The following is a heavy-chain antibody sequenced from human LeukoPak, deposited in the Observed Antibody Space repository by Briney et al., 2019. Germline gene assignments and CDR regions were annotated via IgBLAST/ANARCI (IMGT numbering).Heavy chain of an antibody. J-gene: IGHJ6*03. Sequence: MTSETLSLTCTVSGGSISSGSYYWSWIRQPAGKGLEWIGRIYTSGSTNYNPSLKSRVTISVDTSKNQFSLKLSSVTAADTAVYYCARDPGAAMGGDYYYYYMDVWGKGTTVTVSS. D-gene: IGHD2-2*01. CDR2: IYTSGST. CDR3: ARDPGAAMGGDYYYYYMDV. CDR1: GGSISSGSYY. V-gene: IGHV4-61*02.